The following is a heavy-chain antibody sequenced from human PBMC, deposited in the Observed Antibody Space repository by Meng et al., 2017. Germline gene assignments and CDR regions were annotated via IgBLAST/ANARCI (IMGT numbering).Heavy chain of an antibody. V-gene: IGHV4-30-4*01. J-gene: IGHJ4*02. CDR3: ARNYYFDY. Sequence: QRRPQVSCPGLVKPSQTLSLTCTVSGGSINSGDYYWSWIRQPPGKGLEWIGYIYYTGSTYYNPSLKSRVTISMDTSKNQFSLRLSSVTAADTAVYYCARNYYFDYWGQGTLVTVSS. CDR1: GGSINSGDYY. CDR2: IYYTGST.